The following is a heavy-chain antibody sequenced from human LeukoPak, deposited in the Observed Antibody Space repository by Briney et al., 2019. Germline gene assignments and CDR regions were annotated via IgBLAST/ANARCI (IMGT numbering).Heavy chain of an antibody. V-gene: IGHV4-59*08. CDR3: ARWYSSGWAFDY. D-gene: IGHD6-19*01. CDR1: GGSIRSYF. Sequence: SETLSLTCTVSGGSIRSYFWTWIRQPPGKGLEWIGYISNSGSTKYNPSLKSRVTISVDTSKNQFSLKLSSVTAADTAVYYCARWYSSGWAFDYWGQGTLVTVSS. J-gene: IGHJ4*02. CDR2: ISNSGST.